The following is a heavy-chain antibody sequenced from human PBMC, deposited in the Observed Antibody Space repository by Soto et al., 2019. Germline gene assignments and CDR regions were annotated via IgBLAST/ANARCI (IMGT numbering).Heavy chain of an antibody. CDR2: MSHIGSV. CDR1: GVSIGSNYY. Sequence: QVLLQESGPGLVQPSGTLSLSCVVSGVSIGSNYYWGWVRQPPGKGLAWLGDMSHIGSVNYNPSLTSRVAISMEKSQNQSSPNLNSVTSAGTAVYYSARSLGWSAIDSRGQGTLVIVSS. J-gene: IGHJ4*02. D-gene: IGHD6-19*01. V-gene: IGHV4-4*02. CDR3: ARSLGWSAIDS.